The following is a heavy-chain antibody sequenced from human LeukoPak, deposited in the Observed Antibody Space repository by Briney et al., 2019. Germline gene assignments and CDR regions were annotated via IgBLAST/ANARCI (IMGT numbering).Heavy chain of an antibody. V-gene: IGHV3-20*04. CDR2: INWNGGST. Sequence: GGSLRLSCAASGFTFDDYGMSWVRQAPGKGLEWVSGINWNGGSTGYAGSVKGRFTISRDNAKNSLYLQMNSLRAEDTALYYCARVRTNWDAFDIWGQGTMVTVSS. D-gene: IGHD3-3*01. CDR1: GFTFDDYG. J-gene: IGHJ3*02. CDR3: ARVRTNWDAFDI.